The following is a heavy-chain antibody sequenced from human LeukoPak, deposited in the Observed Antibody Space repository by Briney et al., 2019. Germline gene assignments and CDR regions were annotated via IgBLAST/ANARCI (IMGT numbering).Heavy chain of an antibody. J-gene: IGHJ3*02. CDR1: GYTFTSYY. CDR2: IIPIFGTA. V-gene: IGHV1-69*05. CDR3: ASALDSSGPKRYYDI. D-gene: IGHD3-22*01. Sequence: SVKVSCKASGYTFTSYYMHWVRQAPGQGLEWMGGIIPIFGTANYAQKFQGRVTITTDESTSTAYMELSSLRSEDTAVYYCASALDSSGPKRYYDIWGQGTMVTVSS.